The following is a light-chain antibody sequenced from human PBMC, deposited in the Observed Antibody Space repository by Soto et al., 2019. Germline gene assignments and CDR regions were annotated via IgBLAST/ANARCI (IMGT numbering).Light chain of an antibody. V-gene: IGKV3-20*01. CDR3: QQYGDSPWT. CDR1: QSVGSTY. J-gene: IGKJ1*01. Sequence: EVVLTQSPGTLSLSPGERATLSCRASQSVGSTYLTWYQQKPGQAPRLLIYGASSRATGIPDRFTGSRSVTDFSLTIRRLEPEDFAVYHCQQYGDSPWTCCRWTTVEIK. CDR2: GAS.